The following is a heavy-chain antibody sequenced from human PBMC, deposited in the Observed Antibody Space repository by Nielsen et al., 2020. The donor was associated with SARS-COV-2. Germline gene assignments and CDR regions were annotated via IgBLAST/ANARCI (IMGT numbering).Heavy chain of an antibody. CDR2: ISYDGSNK. D-gene: IGHD7-27*01. CDR1: GFTFSSYG. J-gene: IGHJ4*02. Sequence: GESLKISCAASGFTFSSYGMHWVRQAPGKGLEWVAVISYDGSNKYYVDSVKGRFTISRDNSKNTLYLQINSLRAEDTAVYYCARGNGWGSYFDYWGQGTLVTVSS. V-gene: IGHV3-30-3*01. CDR3: ARGNGWGSYFDY.